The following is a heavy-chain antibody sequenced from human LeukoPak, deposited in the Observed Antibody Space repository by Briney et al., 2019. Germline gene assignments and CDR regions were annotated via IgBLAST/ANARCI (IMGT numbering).Heavy chain of an antibody. J-gene: IGHJ5*02. V-gene: IGHV3-23*01. Sequence: PGGSLRLSCAASGFTFSSYAVGWVRQAPGKGLEWVSSISDTYGSTYYATPVKGRFTISRDNSKNTLFLQMNSLRVEDTAVYFCAKPGGGNFFTHNYSEAWGQGTLVTVSS. CDR1: GFTFSSYA. CDR2: ISDTYGST. CDR3: AKPGGGNFFTHNYSEA. D-gene: IGHD4-23*01.